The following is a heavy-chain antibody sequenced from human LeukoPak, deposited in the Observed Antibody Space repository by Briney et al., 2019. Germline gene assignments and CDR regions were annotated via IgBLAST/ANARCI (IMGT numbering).Heavy chain of an antibody. CDR1: GGSFSGYY. CDR3: ARGLGGSGSYYNAPFDY. Sequence: PSETLSPTCAVYGGSFSGYYWSWIRQPPGKGVEWNGEINHRGSTNYNPSLKSRVTISVDTSKNQFSLKLSSVTAADTAVYYCARGLGGSGSYYNAPFDYWGQGTLVTVSS. V-gene: IGHV4-34*01. CDR2: INHRGST. D-gene: IGHD3-10*01. J-gene: IGHJ4*02.